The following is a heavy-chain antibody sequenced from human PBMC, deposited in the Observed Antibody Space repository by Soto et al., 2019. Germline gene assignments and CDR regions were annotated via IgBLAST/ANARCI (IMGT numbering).Heavy chain of an antibody. D-gene: IGHD6-6*01. Sequence: SETLSLTCAVYGGSFSGYYWSWIRQPPGKGLEWIGEINHSGSTNYNPSLKSRVTISVDTSKNQFSLKLSSVTAADTAVYYCARDKYSSSSRFDYWGQGTLVTV. CDR3: ARDKYSSSSRFDY. V-gene: IGHV4-34*01. J-gene: IGHJ4*02. CDR2: INHSGST. CDR1: GGSFSGYY.